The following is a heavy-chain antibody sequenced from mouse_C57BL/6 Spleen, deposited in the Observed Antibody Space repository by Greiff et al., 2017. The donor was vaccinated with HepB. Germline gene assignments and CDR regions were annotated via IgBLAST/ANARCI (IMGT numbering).Heavy chain of an antibody. CDR2: ISSGGDYI. J-gene: IGHJ4*01. D-gene: IGHD1-1*01. Sequence: EVKVEESGEGLVKPGGSLKLSCAASGFTFSSYAMSWVRQTPEKRLEWVAYISSGGDYIYYADTVKGRFTISRDNARNTLYLQMSSLKSEDTAMYYCTRTPYYYGSSYYAMDYWGQGTSVTVSS. CDR1: GFTFSSYA. V-gene: IGHV5-9-1*02. CDR3: TRTPYYYGSSYYAMDY.